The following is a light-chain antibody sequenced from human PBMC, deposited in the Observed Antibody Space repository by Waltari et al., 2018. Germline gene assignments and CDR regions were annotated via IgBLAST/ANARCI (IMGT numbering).Light chain of an antibody. CDR3: QTGGHGTWV. CDR2: LNADGGH. J-gene: IGLJ3*02. V-gene: IGLV4-69*01. Sequence: LAGKGPRFLMELNADGGHSSGAEIPDRFAGSSSGAERYLTISSLQPEDEADYYCQTGGHGTWVFGGGTKLTVL.